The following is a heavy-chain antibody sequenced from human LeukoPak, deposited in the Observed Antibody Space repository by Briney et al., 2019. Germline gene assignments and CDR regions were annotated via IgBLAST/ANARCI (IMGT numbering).Heavy chain of an antibody. D-gene: IGHD3-22*01. J-gene: IGHJ4*02. CDR3: ARADITMIVY. V-gene: IGHV4-59*01. Sequence: SETLSLTCTVSGGSISSYYWSWIRQPPGKGLEWIGYIYYSGSTNYNPSLKSRVTISVDTSKNQFSLKLSSVTAADTAVYYCARADITMIVYWGQGTLVTVSS. CDR1: GGSISSYY. CDR2: IYYSGST.